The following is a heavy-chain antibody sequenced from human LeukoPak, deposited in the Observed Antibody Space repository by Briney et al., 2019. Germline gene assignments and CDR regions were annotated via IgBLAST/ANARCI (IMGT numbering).Heavy chain of an antibody. CDR2: INHSGST. D-gene: IGHD3-3*01. J-gene: IGHJ4*02. Sequence: TSETLSLTCAVHGGSFSGYYWSWIRQPPGKGLEWIGEINHSGSTNYNPSLKSRVTISVDTSKNQFSLKLSSVTAADTAVYYCARASPENDFFDYWGQGTLVTVSS. V-gene: IGHV4-34*01. CDR3: ARASPENDFFDY. CDR1: GGSFSGYY.